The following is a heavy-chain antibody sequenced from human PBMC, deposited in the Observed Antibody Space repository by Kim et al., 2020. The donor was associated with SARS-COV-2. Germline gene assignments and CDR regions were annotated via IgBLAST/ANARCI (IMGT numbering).Heavy chain of an antibody. CDR3: ARVARITIFGVVNSAFDI. J-gene: IGHJ3*02. D-gene: IGHD3-3*01. V-gene: IGHV4-31*03. Sequence: SETLSLTCTVSGGSISSGGYYWSWIRQHPGKGLEWIGYIYYSGSTYYNQSLKSRVTISVDTSKNQFSLKLSSVTAADTAVYYCARVARITIFGVVNSAFDIWGQGTMVTVSS. CDR2: IYYSGST. CDR1: GGSISSGGYY.